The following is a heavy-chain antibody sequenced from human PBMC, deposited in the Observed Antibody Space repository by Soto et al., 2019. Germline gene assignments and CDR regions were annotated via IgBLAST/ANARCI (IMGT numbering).Heavy chain of an antibody. D-gene: IGHD1-1*01. J-gene: IGHJ5*02. Sequence: XATLSLTCTVSCASISGFYWSWIRTSAGKGLEWIGRIYATGTTDYNPSLKSRVMMSVDTSKKQFSLKLRSVTAADTAVYYCVRDGTKTLRDWFDPWGQGISVTVSS. CDR1: CASISGFY. V-gene: IGHV4-4*07. CDR3: VRDGTKTLRDWFDP. CDR2: IYATGTT.